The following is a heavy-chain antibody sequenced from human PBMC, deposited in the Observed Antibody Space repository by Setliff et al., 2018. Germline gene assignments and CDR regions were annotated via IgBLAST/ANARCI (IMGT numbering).Heavy chain of an antibody. J-gene: IGHJ4*02. D-gene: IGHD3-22*01. V-gene: IGHV3-72*01. CDR2: TRNKAHSYTT. CDR3: TFYYDTSGYWRGRANY. Sequence: LRLSCAASGFTISDHYMDWVRQAPGKGLEWVGRTRNKAHSYTTDYAAPVKGRFTISRDDSKNTLYLQMNSLKTEDTAVYYCTFYYDTSGYWRGRANYWGQGTLVTVSS. CDR1: GFTISDHY.